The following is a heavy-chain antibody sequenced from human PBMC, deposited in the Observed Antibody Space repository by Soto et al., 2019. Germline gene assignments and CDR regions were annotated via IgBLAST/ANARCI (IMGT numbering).Heavy chain of an antibody. CDR1: GFNFINTG. J-gene: IGHJ4*02. Sequence: PGGSLRLSCAASGFNFINTGMHWVRQAPGKGLEWVAVIWYDGSNMFYADSVKGRFTISRDNSKNTLFLQMNSLRGEDTAVYYCGRGIDYGNYAIDYWGQGTLVPVSS. CDR3: GRGIDYGNYAIDY. CDR2: IWYDGSNM. V-gene: IGHV3-33*01. D-gene: IGHD4-17*01.